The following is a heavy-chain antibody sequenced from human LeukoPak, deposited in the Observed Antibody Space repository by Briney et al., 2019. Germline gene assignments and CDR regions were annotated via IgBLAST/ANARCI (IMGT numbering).Heavy chain of an antibody. CDR3: VKRSCSGGTCPLDY. CDR2: ITSTGGTT. J-gene: IGHJ4*02. D-gene: IGHD2-15*01. Sequence: GGSHTLSCSASGFTFSSYALSWVRQAPGKGLEYASGITSTGGTTYYADSVKGSVTISRDNSENTLYLQMSSLRPEDTALYYCVKRSCSGGTCPLDYWGEGTLVSVSS. CDR1: GFTFSSYA. V-gene: IGHV3-64D*09.